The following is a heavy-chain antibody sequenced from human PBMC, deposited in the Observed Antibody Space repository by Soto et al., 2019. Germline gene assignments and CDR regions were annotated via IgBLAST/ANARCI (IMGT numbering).Heavy chain of an antibody. CDR2: IFHSGTT. CDR1: GVSISSGNW. CDR3: ARASIAVASVDGANGMDV. J-gene: IGHJ6*02. Sequence: SETLSLTCAVSGVSISSGNWWTWVRQTPQRGLEYIGEIFHSGTTNYYPSFKRRVTISVDTSKNQFSLKLSSVTAADTAVYYCARASIAVASVDGANGMDVWGQGTTVTVSS. V-gene: IGHV4-4*02. D-gene: IGHD6-19*01.